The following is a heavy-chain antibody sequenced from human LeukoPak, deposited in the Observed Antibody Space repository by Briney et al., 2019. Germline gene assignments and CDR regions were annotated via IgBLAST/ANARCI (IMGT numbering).Heavy chain of an antibody. D-gene: IGHD4-17*01. CDR2: INAGNGNT. V-gene: IGHV1-3*01. CDR1: GYTFSSYA. CDR3: ARDETTVTLYYFDY. J-gene: IGHJ4*02. Sequence: GASVKVSCKASGYTFSSYAMHWVRQAPGQRLEWMGWINAGNGNTKYSQKFQGRVTITRDTSASTAYMELSSLRSEDTAVYYCARDETTVTLYYFDYWGQGTLVTVSS.